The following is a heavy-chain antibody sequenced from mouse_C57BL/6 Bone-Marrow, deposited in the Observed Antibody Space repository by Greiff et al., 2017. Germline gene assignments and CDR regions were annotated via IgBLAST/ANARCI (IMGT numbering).Heavy chain of an antibody. CDR1: GFTFSDYG. J-gene: IGHJ4*01. CDR3: AKPYYYGSRGAMDY. V-gene: IGHV5-17*01. D-gene: IGHD1-1*01. Sequence: EVHLVESGGGLVKPGGSLKLSCAASGFTFSDYGMHWVRQAPEKGLEWVAYISSGSSTIYYADTVKGRFTISRDNGKNTLFLQMNSLRSEDTAMYYCAKPYYYGSRGAMDYWGQGTSVTVSS. CDR2: ISSGSSTI.